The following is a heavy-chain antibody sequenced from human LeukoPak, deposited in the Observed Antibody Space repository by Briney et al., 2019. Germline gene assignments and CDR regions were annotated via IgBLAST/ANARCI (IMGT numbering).Heavy chain of an antibody. CDR1: GGSISSSSYY. V-gene: IGHV4-39*01. J-gene: IGHJ4*02. D-gene: IGHD6-19*01. CDR2: IYYSGST. CDR3: ARRDSSGWYLTFDY. Sequence: PSETLSLTCTVSGGSISSSSYYWGWIRQPPGKGLEWIGSIYYSGSTYYNPSLKSRVTISVDTSKNQFSLKLSSVTAADTAMYYCARRDSSGWYLTFDYWGQGTLVTVSS.